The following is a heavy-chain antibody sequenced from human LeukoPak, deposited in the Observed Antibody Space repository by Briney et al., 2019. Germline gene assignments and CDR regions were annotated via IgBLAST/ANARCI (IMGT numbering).Heavy chain of an antibody. J-gene: IGHJ5*02. CDR3: ARVTYYYDSSGYYSGGWFDP. CDR2: IWYDGSNK. V-gene: IGHV3-33*01. D-gene: IGHD3-22*01. Sequence: GGSLGLSCAASGFTFSSYGMHWVRQAPGKGLEWVAVIWYDGSNKYYADSVKGRFTISRDNSKNTLYLQMNSLRAEDTAVDYCARVTYYYDSSGYYSGGWFDPWGQGTLVTVSS. CDR1: GFTFSSYG.